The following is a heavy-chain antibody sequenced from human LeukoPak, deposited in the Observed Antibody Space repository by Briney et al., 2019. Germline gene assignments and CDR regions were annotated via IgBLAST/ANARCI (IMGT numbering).Heavy chain of an antibody. CDR3: ARDRLLRVPDY. V-gene: IGHV1-18*01. CDR2: ISAYNGNT. CDR1: GYTFTSYG. J-gene: IGHJ4*02. Sequence: GASVKVSCKASGYTFTSYGISWVRQAPGQGLEWMGWISAYNGNTNYVQKLQGRVTMTTDPSPSTAYMELRSLRSDDTAVYYCARDRLLRVPDYWGQGTLVTVSS. D-gene: IGHD2/OR15-2a*01.